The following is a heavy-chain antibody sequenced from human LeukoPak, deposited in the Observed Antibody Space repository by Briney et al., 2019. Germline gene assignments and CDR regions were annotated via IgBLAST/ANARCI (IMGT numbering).Heavy chain of an antibody. CDR3: ARRQTYVSRKNTYYYYMDV. CDR1: GYSFTSYW. D-gene: IGHD3-10*01. CDR2: IYPGDSDT. J-gene: IGHJ6*03. V-gene: IGHV5-51*01. Sequence: NLGESLKISCKGSGYSFTSYWIGWVRQMPGKGLEWMGIIYPGDSDTRYSPSFQGQVTISADKSISTAYLQWSSLKASDTAIYYCARRQTYVSRKNTYYYYMDVWGEGTTVTVSS.